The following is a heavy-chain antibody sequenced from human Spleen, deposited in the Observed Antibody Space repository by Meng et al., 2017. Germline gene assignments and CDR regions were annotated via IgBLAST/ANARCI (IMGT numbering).Heavy chain of an antibody. Sequence: QLQVQQWGAVLLKPSGTLSLACVVSGGSFSDYDWSWIRQPPGKGLEWIGEINHSGGTNYNPSLESRATISVDTSQNNLSLKLSSVTAADSAVYYCARGPTTMAHDFDYWGQGTLVTVSS. J-gene: IGHJ4*02. CDR1: GGSFSDYD. CDR2: INHSGGT. V-gene: IGHV4-34*01. D-gene: IGHD4-11*01. CDR3: ARGPTTMAHDFDY.